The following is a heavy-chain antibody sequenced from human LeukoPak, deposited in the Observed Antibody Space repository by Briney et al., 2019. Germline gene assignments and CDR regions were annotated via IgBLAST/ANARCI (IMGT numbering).Heavy chain of an antibody. CDR1: GNTLRELP. D-gene: IGHD3-3*01. J-gene: IGHJ4*02. CDR3: ATRGSDLWSGFDF. CDR2: FDPENAEI. Sequence: ASVKVSCKLSGNTLRELPIQWVRQAGGKGLEWMAGFDPENAEIVYAQKFQGRVTMTEDTSTNTAYMELTSLTSDDTALYYCATRGSDLWSGFDFWGQGTQVTVSS. V-gene: IGHV1-24*01.